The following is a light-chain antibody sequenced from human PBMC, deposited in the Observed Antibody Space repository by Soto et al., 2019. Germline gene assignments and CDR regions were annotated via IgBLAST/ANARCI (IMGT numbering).Light chain of an antibody. V-gene: IGKV3-11*01. CDR1: QSVSSY. J-gene: IGKJ2*01. CDR2: DAS. CDR3: QQLL. Sequence: EIVLTQSPATPSLSPGERATLSCRASQSVSSYLAWYQQKPGQAPRLLIYDASNRATGIPARFSGSGSGTDFTLTISSLEPEDFAVYYCQQLLFGQGTKLEIK.